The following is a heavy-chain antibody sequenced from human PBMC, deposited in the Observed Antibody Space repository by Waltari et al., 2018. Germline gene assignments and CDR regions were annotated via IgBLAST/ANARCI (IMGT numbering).Heavy chain of an antibody. CDR2: IIPILGIA. D-gene: IGHD3-22*01. V-gene: IGHV1-69*02. J-gene: IGHJ4*02. Sequence: QVQLVQSGAEVKKPGSSVKVSCKASGGTFSSYTISWVRQAPGQGLEWMGRIIPILGIANYAQKCQGRVTITADKSTSTAYMELSSLRSEDTAVYYCARADHYYDSSGQFDYWGQGTLVTVSS. CDR1: GGTFSSYT. CDR3: ARADHYYDSSGQFDY.